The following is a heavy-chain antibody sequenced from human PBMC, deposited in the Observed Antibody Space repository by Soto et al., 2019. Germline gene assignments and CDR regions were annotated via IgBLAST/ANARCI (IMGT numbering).Heavy chain of an antibody. Sequence: EVQLVESGGGLVQPGRSLRLSCAASGFTFDDYAMHWVRQAPGKGLEWVSGISWNSGSIGYADSVKGRFTISRDNAKNSRYQQMNSLRAEDTALYYCARDRDVGWYSSGLGYFDYWGQGTLVTVSS. V-gene: IGHV3-9*01. D-gene: IGHD6-19*01. CDR2: ISWNSGSI. J-gene: IGHJ4*02. CDR1: GFTFDDYA. CDR3: ARDRDVGWYSSGLGYFDY.